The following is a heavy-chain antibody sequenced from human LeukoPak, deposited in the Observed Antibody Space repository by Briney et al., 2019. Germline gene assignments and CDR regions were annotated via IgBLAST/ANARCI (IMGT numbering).Heavy chain of an antibody. V-gene: IGHV3-21*01. J-gene: IGHJ4*02. CDR3: ARGAPYTYDSSGYYETDY. D-gene: IGHD3-22*01. CDR2: ISTSSSYI. Sequence: GGSLRLSCAASGFTFSSYSMNWVRQAPGKGLEWVSSISTSSSYIYYADSVKGRFTISRDNAKNSLYLQMNSLRAEDTAVYYCARGAPYTYDSSGYYETDYWGQGTLVIVSS. CDR1: GFTFSSYS.